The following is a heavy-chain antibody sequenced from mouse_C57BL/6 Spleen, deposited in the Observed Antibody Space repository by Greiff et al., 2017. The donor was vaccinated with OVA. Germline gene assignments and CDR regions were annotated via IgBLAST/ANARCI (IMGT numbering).Heavy chain of an antibody. CDR2: FHPYNDDT. Sequence: QVHVKQSGAELVKPGASVKMSCTASGYTFTTYPIEWMKQNHGKSLEWIGNFHPYNDDTKYNEKFKGKATLTVEKSSSTVYLELSRLTSDYSAVYYCARQRDYDEAWFAYWGQGTLVTVSA. D-gene: IGHD2-4*01. CDR1: GYTFTTYP. V-gene: IGHV1-47*01. J-gene: IGHJ3*01. CDR3: ARQRDYDEAWFAY.